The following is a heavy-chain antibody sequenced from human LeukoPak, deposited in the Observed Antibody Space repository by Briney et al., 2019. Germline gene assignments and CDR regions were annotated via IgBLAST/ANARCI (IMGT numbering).Heavy chain of an antibody. CDR3: ARDNERSGIIDGSRSRY. V-gene: IGHV1-18*01. D-gene: IGHD3-22*01. Sequence: GASVKVSCTASGYIFSNYGITWFRQAPGQGLECVGWITAYNGDTKYSQKLQDRVTMTTDTSTTTAYMELRRLRSDDTAVYYCARDNERSGIIDGSRSRYWGEGTLLTVS. J-gene: IGHJ4*02. CDR2: ITAYNGDT. CDR1: GYIFSNYG.